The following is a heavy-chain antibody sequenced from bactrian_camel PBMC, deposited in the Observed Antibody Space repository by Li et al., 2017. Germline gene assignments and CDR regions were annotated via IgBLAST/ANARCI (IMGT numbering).Heavy chain of an antibody. CDR3: AADIFPCHTPAKLTRISAEY. V-gene: IGHV3-3*01. Sequence: HVQLVESGGGSVQAGGSLRLSCAVSKYPRSTHCMAWLRQPPGKEREGVAGICTGRGKTYYAETIQGRFTISQDNAKNTVYLQMDSLKPEDTAMYYCAADIFPCHTPAKLTRISAEYWGQGTQVTVS. CDR2: ICTGRGKT. D-gene: IGHD2*01. CDR1: KYPRSTHC. J-gene: IGHJ4*01.